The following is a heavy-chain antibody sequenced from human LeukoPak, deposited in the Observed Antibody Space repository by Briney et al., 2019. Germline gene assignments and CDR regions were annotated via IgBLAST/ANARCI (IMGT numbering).Heavy chain of an antibody. CDR1: GDCVSSNSAA. CDR2: TYYRSKWYN. J-gene: IGHJ2*01. Sequence: SQTLSLTCAISGDCVSSNSAAWNWIRQSPSRGLEWLGRTYYRSKWYNDYAVTVKSRITINPDTSKNQFSLQLNSVTPEDTAVYYCARVEYSGGWDGSRSYWYFDLWGRGTLVTVSS. V-gene: IGHV6-1*01. CDR3: ARVEYSGGWDGSRSYWYFDL. D-gene: IGHD6-19*01.